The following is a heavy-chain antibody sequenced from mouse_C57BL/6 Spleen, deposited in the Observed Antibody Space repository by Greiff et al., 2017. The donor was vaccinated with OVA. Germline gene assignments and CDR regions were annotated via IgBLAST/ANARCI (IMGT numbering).Heavy chain of an antibody. D-gene: IGHD1-1*01. V-gene: IGHV1-82*01. Sequence: LQESGPELVKPGASVKISCKASGYAFSSSWMNWVKQRPGKGLEWIGRIYPGDGDTNYNGKFKGKATLTADKSSSTAYMQLSSLTSEDSAVYFCARTTTTGYFDVWGTGTTVTVSS. CDR1: GYAFSSSW. CDR2: IYPGDGDT. CDR3: ARTTTTGYFDV. J-gene: IGHJ1*03.